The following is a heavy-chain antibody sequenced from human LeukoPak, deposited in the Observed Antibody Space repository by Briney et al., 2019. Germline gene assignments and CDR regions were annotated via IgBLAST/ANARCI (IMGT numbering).Heavy chain of an antibody. D-gene: IGHD1-26*01. CDR2: ISSSGSTI. CDR3: ARGRVSGSYYRRQYYMDV. CDR1: GFTFSSYE. V-gene: IGHV3-48*03. Sequence: GGSLRLSCAASGFTFSSYEMNWVRQAPGKGLEWVSYISSSGSTIYYADSAKGRFTISRDNAKNSLYLQMNSLRAEDTAVYYCARGRVSGSYYRRQYYMDVWGKGTTVTVSS. J-gene: IGHJ6*03.